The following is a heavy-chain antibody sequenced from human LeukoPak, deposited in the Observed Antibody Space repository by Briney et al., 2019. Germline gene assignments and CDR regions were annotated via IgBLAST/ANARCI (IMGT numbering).Heavy chain of an antibody. Sequence: GGSLRLSCAATGLTFKDYGMHWVRQPPGKGLEWVSSINWNGGGTDYADSVKGRFTISRDNAKNSLYLQLSSLRPEHTALYYCAKHMRATNTYSFFGLDVWGQGTTVTVSS. D-gene: IGHD1-26*01. CDR3: AKHMRATNTYSFFGLDV. J-gene: IGHJ6*02. V-gene: IGHV3-9*01. CDR1: GLTFKDYG. CDR2: INWNGGGT.